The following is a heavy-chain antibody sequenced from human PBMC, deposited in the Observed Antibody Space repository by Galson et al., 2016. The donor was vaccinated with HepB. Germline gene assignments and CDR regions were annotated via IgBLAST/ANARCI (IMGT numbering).Heavy chain of an antibody. CDR1: GFTVSTDY. CDR3: TRDGWTSNWFGY. D-gene: IGHD6-19*01. CDR2: IYSGGST. Sequence: SLRLSCAGSGFTVSTDYMSWVRQAPGKGLEWVSIIYSGGSTYYADSVKGRFSISRDNSKNTLYLQMDSLRVEDTAAYYCTRDGWTSNWFGYWGQGTLVTVSS. J-gene: IGHJ5*01. V-gene: IGHV3-66*02.